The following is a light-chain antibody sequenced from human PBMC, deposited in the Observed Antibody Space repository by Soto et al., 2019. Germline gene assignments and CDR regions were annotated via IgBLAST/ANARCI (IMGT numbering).Light chain of an antibody. CDR2: IERSGSY. Sequence: QLVLTQSSSASALLGSSVKLTCTLSSVHSTYIISCHQQQPGKAPRYLMRIERSGSYKRWSGVPGRVSGSSSGSDRYLTVSDLQSEDDADYYCDTWDSNTLTWVFGGGTKLTVL. J-gene: IGLJ3*02. CDR3: DTWDSNTLTWV. CDR1: SVHSTYI. V-gene: IGLV4-60*03.